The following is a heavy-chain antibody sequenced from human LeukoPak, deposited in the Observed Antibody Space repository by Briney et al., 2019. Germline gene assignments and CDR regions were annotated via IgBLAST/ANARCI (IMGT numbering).Heavy chain of an antibody. V-gene: IGHV4-59*08. CDR2: IFYTGST. J-gene: IGHJ4*02. Sequence: SETLSLTCTVSGASMTSYHWFWIRQPPGQGLEWIGHIFYTGSTTYNPSLKSRLTISIDTSKNQFSLRLTSVTAADTAMYYCARYGTTWYAIDSWGQGTLVTVSS. D-gene: IGHD6-13*01. CDR1: GASMTSYH. CDR3: ARYGTTWYAIDS.